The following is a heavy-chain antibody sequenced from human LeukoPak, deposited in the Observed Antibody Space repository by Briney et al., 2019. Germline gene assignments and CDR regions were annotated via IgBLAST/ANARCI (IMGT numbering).Heavy chain of an antibody. CDR1: GFTVSSNY. J-gene: IGHJ3*02. Sequence: GGSLRLSCAASGFTVSSNYMSWVRQAPGKGLEWVSVIYSGGSTYYADSVKGRFTISRDNSKNTLYLQMNSLRAEDTAVYHCARSSSGYGFDAFDIWGQGTMVTVSS. V-gene: IGHV3-66*01. D-gene: IGHD5-12*01. CDR3: ARSSSGYGFDAFDI. CDR2: IYSGGST.